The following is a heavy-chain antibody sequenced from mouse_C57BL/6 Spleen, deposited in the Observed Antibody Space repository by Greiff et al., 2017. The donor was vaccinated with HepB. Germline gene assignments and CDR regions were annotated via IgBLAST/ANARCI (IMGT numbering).Heavy chain of an antibody. J-gene: IGHJ2*01. Sequence: VQLKESGAELVRPGASVKLSCTASGFNIKDDYMHWVKQRPEQGLEWIGWIDPENGDTEYASKFQGKATITADTSSNTAYLQLSSLTSEDTAVYYCTTGDSNYWGQGTTLTVSS. CDR3: TTGDSNY. CDR2: IDPENGDT. CDR1: GFNIKDDY. V-gene: IGHV14-4*01.